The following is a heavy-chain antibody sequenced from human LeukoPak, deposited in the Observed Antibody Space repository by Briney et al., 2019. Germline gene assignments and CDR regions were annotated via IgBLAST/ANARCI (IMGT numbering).Heavy chain of an antibody. J-gene: IGHJ4*02. CDR3: ARGQPKIVVVPTASDY. V-gene: IGHV3-48*01. CDR1: GFTFSSYS. D-gene: IGHD2-2*01. Sequence: PGGSLRLSCAASGFTFSSYSMNWVRQAPGKGLEWVSYISSRSSTIYYADSVKGRFTISKENAKNSLYLKMNSLRADDTAIYYCARGQPKIVVVPTASDYWGQGTLVTVSS. CDR2: ISSRSSTI.